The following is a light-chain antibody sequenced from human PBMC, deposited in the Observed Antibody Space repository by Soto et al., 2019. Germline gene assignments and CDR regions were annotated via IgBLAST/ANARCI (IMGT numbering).Light chain of an antibody. V-gene: IGKV1-33*01. J-gene: IGKJ4*01. Sequence: DIQMTQSPSSLSASVGDRVTITCQASQDISNYLNWYQQKVGKAPKLLIYDASNLQTGVPSRFSGGGSGTNFTSTISSLQPEDFATYYCQQYDNFPLFGGGTKVEIK. CDR3: QQYDNFPL. CDR1: QDISNY. CDR2: DAS.